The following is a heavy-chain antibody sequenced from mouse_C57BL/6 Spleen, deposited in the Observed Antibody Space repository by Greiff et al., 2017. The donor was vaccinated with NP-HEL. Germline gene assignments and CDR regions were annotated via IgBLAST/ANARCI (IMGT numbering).Heavy chain of an antibody. CDR3: SLRYGSRDYAMDY. J-gene: IGHJ4*01. V-gene: IGHV14-2*01. D-gene: IGHD1-1*01. CDR1: GFNIKDYY. CDR2: IDPEDGET. Sequence: VQLQQSGAELVKPGASVKLSCTASGFNIKDYYMHWVKQRTEQGLEWIGRIDPEDGETKYAPNFPGKAPITADTSSTPAYLQLSSLTSEDTAVYYCSLRYGSRDYAMDYWGQGTSVTVSS.